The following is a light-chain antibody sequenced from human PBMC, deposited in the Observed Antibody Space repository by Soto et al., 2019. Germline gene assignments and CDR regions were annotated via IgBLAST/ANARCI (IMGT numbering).Light chain of an antibody. CDR3: QQSYSTPPT. J-gene: IGKJ2*01. Sequence: DIKMTQSPSSLSASVGDRVTITCRASQYISNYLNWYQQKSGTAPKLLIHTASTFQSGVPSRFSGRGSGPDFTLTISSVQPVDFAIYFCQQSYSTPPTFGQGTTLEIK. CDR1: QYISNY. CDR2: TAS. V-gene: IGKV1-39*01.